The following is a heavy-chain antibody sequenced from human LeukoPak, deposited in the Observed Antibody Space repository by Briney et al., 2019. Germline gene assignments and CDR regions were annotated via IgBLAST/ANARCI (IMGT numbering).Heavy chain of an antibody. V-gene: IGHV3-30*18. CDR3: AKGEQLLGVKGVVDY. J-gene: IGHJ4*02. D-gene: IGHD6-6*01. Sequence: GRSLRLSCAASGFTFSSYGMHWVRQAPGKGLEWVAVISYDGSNKYYADSVKGRFTISRDNSKNTLYLQMNSLRAEDTAVYYCAKGEQLLGVKGVVDYWGQGTLVTVSS. CDR2: ISYDGSNK. CDR1: GFTFSSYG.